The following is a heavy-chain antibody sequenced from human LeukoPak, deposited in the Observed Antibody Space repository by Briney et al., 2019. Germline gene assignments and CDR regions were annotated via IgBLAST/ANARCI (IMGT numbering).Heavy chain of an antibody. Sequence: ASVKVSCKASGYTFTDYYIHWVRQAPGQGLEWMGWINPNSGGTNYAQKFQGRVTMTRDTSISTAYMELSRLRSDDAAVYYCARAWQQVVRAPTDYFDYWGQGTLVTVSS. V-gene: IGHV1-2*02. D-gene: IGHD6-13*01. CDR2: INPNSGGT. J-gene: IGHJ4*02. CDR1: GYTFTDYY. CDR3: ARAWQQVVRAPTDYFDY.